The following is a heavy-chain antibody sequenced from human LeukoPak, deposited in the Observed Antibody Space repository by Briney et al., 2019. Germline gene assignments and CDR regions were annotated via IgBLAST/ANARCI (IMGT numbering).Heavy chain of an antibody. CDR2: IYYSGST. CDR3: AREDDSSGFDY. J-gene: IGHJ4*02. V-gene: IGHV4-59*02. D-gene: IGHD3-22*01. CDR1: GGSVSSYY. Sequence: SETLSLTCTVSGGSVSSYYWSWIRQPPGKGLEWIGYIYYSGSTNYNPSLKSRVTISVDTSKNQFSLKLSSVTAADTAVYYCAREDDSSGFDYWGQGTLVTVSS.